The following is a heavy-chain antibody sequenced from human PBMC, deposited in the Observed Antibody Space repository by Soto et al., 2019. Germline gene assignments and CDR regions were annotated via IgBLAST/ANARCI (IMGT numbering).Heavy chain of an antibody. CDR3: ARASYSSGRTQNFDY. J-gene: IGHJ4*02. CDR1: GYTFTSYG. V-gene: IGHV1-18*01. CDR2: ISAYNGNT. D-gene: IGHD6-19*01. Sequence: QVQLVQSGAEVKKPGASVKVSCKASGYTFTSYGISWVRQAPGQGLEWMGWISAYNGNTNYAQKHQGRVTMTTETSTSTAYMELRSLRSDDTAVYYCARASYSSGRTQNFDYWGQGTLVTVSS.